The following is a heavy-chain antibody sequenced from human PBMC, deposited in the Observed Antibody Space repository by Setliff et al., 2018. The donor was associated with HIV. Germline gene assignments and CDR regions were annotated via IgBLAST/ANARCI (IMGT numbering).Heavy chain of an antibody. J-gene: IGHJ4*02. CDR1: GGSFSGYY. CDR2: INHSGST. CDR3: AGGPGTTSIDF. Sequence: SETLSLTCAVYGGSFSGYYWSWIRQPPGKGLEWIGEINHSGSTNYNMSLWSRVTISLDASRNQFSLELISVTAADTAVYYCAGGPGTTSIDFWGPGTLVTVSS. D-gene: IGHD1-26*01. V-gene: IGHV4-34*01.